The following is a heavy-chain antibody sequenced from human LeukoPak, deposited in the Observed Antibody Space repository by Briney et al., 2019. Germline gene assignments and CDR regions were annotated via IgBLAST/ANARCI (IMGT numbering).Heavy chain of an antibody. CDR1: GFTFSDYY. Sequence: PGGSLRLSCAASGFTFSDYYMNRIRQALGKGLEWVSYISGSGDSKFYADSVKGRFTISRDNAKNSLYLQMNSLRAEDTAVYYCARRTYSNYFFDYWGQGTLVTVSS. CDR2: ISGSGDSK. J-gene: IGHJ4*02. V-gene: IGHV3-11*01. CDR3: ARRTYSNYFFDY. D-gene: IGHD4-11*01.